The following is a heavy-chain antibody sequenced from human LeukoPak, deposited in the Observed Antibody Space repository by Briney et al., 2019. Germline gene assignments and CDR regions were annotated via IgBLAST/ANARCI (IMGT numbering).Heavy chain of an antibody. Sequence: GGSLRLSCAASGFTFSDYYMSWIRQAPGKGLEWVSYISSSGSTIYYADSVKGRFTISRDNAKNSLYLQMNSLRAEDTAVYYCARVCSSTSCYTENFDYWGQGTLVTVSS. CDR2: ISSSGSTI. D-gene: IGHD2-2*02. CDR3: ARVCSSTSCYTENFDY. J-gene: IGHJ4*02. V-gene: IGHV3-11*04. CDR1: GFTFSDYY.